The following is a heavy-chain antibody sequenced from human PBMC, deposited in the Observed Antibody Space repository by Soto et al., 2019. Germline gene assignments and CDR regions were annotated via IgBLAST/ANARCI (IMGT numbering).Heavy chain of an antibody. CDR3: VRGGYMHACDI. J-gene: IGHJ3*02. V-gene: IGHV3-74*01. CDR2: MNNDGSYT. D-gene: IGHD6-13*01. Sequence: EVQLVESGGGLVQPGGSLRLSCAASGFTFSSYWMYWVRQAPGKGLEWVSHMNNDGSYTIYAESVKGRFTFSRDNAKNTLYLQMNGLRAEDTAVYYCVRGGYMHACDIWGQGTMVTVSS. CDR1: GFTFSSYW.